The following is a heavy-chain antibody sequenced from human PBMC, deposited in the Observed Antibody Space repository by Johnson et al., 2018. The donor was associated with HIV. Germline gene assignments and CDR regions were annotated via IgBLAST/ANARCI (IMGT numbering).Heavy chain of an antibody. J-gene: IGHJ3*02. V-gene: IGHV3-30*04. CDR1: GFTFSSYA. D-gene: IGHD1-7*01. CDR2: ISYDGSNK. Sequence: QEKLVESGGGVVQPGRSLRLSCAASGFTFSSYAMHWVRQAPGKGLEWVAVISYDGSNKYYADSVKGRFTISRDNSKNTLYLQMNSLRAEDTAVYYCAREDKNGNYDHAFDIWGQGTMVTVSS. CDR3: AREDKNGNYDHAFDI.